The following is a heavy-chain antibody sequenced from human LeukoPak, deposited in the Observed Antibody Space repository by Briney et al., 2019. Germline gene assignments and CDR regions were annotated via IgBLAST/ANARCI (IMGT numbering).Heavy chain of an antibody. D-gene: IGHD4-23*01. V-gene: IGHV1-24*01. Sequence: ASVKVSCKVSGYTLTELSMHWVRQAPGKGLEWMGGFNPEDGETIYAQKFQGRVTMTEDTSTDTAYMELSSLRSEDTAVYYCATDEDYGGNAKVYWGQGTLVTVSS. CDR1: GYTLTELS. J-gene: IGHJ4*02. CDR3: ATDEDYGGNAKVY. CDR2: FNPEDGET.